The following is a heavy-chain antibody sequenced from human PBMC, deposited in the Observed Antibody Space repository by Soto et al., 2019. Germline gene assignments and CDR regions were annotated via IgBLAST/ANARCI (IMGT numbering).Heavy chain of an antibody. CDR1: GFTFSSYA. CDR3: ASGYCSSSRCYAILSTYFYYMDV. Sequence: GGSLRLSCAASGFTFSSYAMSWVRQAPGKGLEWVSAISGSSGDIYYADSVKGRTTISRDNSKNMLYLQMNSLRAEDTAVYYCASGYCSSSRCYAILSTYFYYMDVWGKGTTVTVSS. V-gene: IGHV3-23*01. D-gene: IGHD2-2*01. J-gene: IGHJ6*03. CDR2: ISGSSGDI.